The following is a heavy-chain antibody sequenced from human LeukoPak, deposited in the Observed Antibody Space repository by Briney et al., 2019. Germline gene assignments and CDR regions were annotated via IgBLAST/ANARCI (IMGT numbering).Heavy chain of an antibody. D-gene: IGHD1-26*01. Sequence: HPGGSLRLSCAASGFTFSSYSMNWVRQAPGKGLEWVSYISSSSSTIYYADSVKGRFTISRDNAKNSLYLQMNSLRAEDTAVYYCARTEGELLSDGYSDYWGQGTLVTVSS. J-gene: IGHJ4*02. CDR1: GFTFSSYS. CDR2: ISSSSSTI. V-gene: IGHV3-48*01. CDR3: ARTEGELLSDGYSDY.